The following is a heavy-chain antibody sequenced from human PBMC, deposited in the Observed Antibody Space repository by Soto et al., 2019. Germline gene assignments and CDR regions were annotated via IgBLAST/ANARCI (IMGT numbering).Heavy chain of an antibody. Sequence: ASVKVSCKASRYSFTTYALHWVSQAPGQRIEWMGWINAGNGDTKYSEKFQGRVTITRDTSANTAYMELSSLRSEDTSVYYCARDPGTGAALRAYHFDYWGQGTLVTVSS. V-gene: IGHV1-3*01. D-gene: IGHD1-1*01. CDR1: RYSFTTYA. CDR2: INAGNGDT. J-gene: IGHJ4*02. CDR3: ARDPGTGAALRAYHFDY.